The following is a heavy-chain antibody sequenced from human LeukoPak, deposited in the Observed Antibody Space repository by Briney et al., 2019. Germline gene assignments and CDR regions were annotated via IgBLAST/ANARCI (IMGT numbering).Heavy chain of an antibody. CDR2: ISGDGRGT. Sequence: GGSMRLSCAASGFIFTDYWMHWVRQGPGKELVWVARISGDGRGTTYVDSVKGRFTISRDNAKSTAFLQMKSLRAEDTAVYYCARAVGARSDFDYWGQGTLVTVSS. CDR3: ARAVGARSDFDY. CDR1: GFIFTDYW. V-gene: IGHV3-74*01. D-gene: IGHD1-26*01. J-gene: IGHJ4*02.